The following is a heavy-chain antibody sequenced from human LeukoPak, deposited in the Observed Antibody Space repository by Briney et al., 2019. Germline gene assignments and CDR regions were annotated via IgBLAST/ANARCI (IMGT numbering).Heavy chain of an antibody. Sequence: PSETLSLTCTVSGGSISNYYWSWIRQPPGKGLEWIGYIYYSRTTNYNPSLKSRGTISVDTSKNQYTLKLSSVTAADTAVYYCARGVYIAAAQYGYWGQGTLVTVSS. D-gene: IGHD6-13*01. V-gene: IGHV4-59*01. CDR1: GGSISNYY. CDR3: ARGVYIAAAQYGY. CDR2: IYYSRTT. J-gene: IGHJ4*02.